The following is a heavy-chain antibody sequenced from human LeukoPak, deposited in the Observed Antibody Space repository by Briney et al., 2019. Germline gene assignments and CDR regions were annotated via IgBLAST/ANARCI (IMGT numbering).Heavy chain of an antibody. Sequence: PGGSLRLSCAASGFTFSSYWMHWVRQAPGKGLVWVSRINSDGSSTTYADSVKGRFTISRDNAKNTLYLQMNILRAEDTAVYYCARRYFYDSSTYYPLDYWGQGTLVTVSS. V-gene: IGHV3-74*01. CDR2: INSDGSST. CDR1: GFTFSSYW. J-gene: IGHJ4*02. D-gene: IGHD3-22*01. CDR3: ARRYFYDSSTYYPLDY.